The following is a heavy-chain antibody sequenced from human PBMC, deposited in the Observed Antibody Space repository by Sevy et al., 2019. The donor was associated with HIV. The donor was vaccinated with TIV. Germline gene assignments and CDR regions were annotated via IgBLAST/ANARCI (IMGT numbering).Heavy chain of an antibody. J-gene: IGHJ6*02. Sequence: LSLTCAASGFIFSGYNMHWVRQAPGKGLEWVSSISTSSTYIYQADSVKGRFTISRDNAQNSVYLQMNSLRVEDTALYYCARGSCIGGSCHTGYHGMDVWGQGTTVTVSS. CDR1: GFIFSGYN. CDR3: ARGSCIGGSCHTGYHGMDV. D-gene: IGHD2-15*01. V-gene: IGHV3-21*06. CDR2: ISTSSTYI.